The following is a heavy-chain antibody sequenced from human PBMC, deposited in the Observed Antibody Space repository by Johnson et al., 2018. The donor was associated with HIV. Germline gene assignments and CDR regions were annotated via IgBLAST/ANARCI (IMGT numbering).Heavy chain of an antibody. CDR3: ARSATRTTADAFDI. Sequence: QMQLVESGGGVVQPGGSLRLSCVASGFAFSSYGMHWVRQAPGKGLEWVSFIRYDRGNKSYGDSVKGRFTISRDNSKNTLYVQMISLRAEDTAVYYCARSATRTTADAFDIWGQGTLVTVSS. CDR2: IRYDRGNK. CDR1: GFAFSSYG. J-gene: IGHJ3*02. V-gene: IGHV3-30*02. D-gene: IGHD1-7*01.